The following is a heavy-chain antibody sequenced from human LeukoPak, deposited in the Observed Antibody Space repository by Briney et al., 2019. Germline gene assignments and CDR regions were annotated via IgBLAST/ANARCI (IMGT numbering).Heavy chain of an antibody. CDR1: GFTFSTYS. D-gene: IGHD1-26*01. CDR3: ATLSGSYLANYFDY. J-gene: IGHJ4*02. V-gene: IGHV3-21*01. CDR2: INNSSSYI. Sequence: GGSLRLSCAASGFTFSTYSMNWVRQAPGKGLEWVSSINNSSSYIYYADSVKGRFTISRDNAKNSLYLQMNSLRAEDTAVYYCATLSGSYLANYFDYWGQGTLVTVSS.